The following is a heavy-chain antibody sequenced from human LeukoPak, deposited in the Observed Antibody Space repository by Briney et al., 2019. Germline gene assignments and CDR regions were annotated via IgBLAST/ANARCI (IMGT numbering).Heavy chain of an antibody. Sequence: SETLSLTCSVSGGSISSNSYYWGWIRQPPGKGLECIGSIYYSGSTYYNPSLKSRVTISVDTSKNQFSLKLISVTAADTAVYYCARLSRRFGDPYWFDPWGQGTLVTVSS. CDR3: ARLSRRFGDPYWFDP. CDR1: GGSISSNSYY. D-gene: IGHD3-10*01. J-gene: IGHJ5*02. V-gene: IGHV4-39*07. CDR2: IYYSGST.